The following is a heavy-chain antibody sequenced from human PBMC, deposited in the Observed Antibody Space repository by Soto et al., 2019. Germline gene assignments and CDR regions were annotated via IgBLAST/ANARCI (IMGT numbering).Heavy chain of an antibody. D-gene: IGHD1-7*01. CDR2: IYPGDSDT. V-gene: IGHV5-51*01. J-gene: IGHJ6*03. Sequence: GESLKISCKGSGYSFTSYWIGWVRQMPGKGLEWMGIIYPGDSDTRYSPSFQGQVTISADKSISTAYLQWSSLKASDTAMYYCARLDTGTTGGPYYYYMDVWGQGTLVTSP. CDR1: GYSFTSYW. CDR3: ARLDTGTTGGPYYYYMDV.